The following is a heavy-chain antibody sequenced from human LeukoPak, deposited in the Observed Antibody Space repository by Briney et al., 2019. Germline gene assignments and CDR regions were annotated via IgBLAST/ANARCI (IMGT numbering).Heavy chain of an antibody. D-gene: IGHD6-19*01. J-gene: IGHJ4*02. Sequence: ASVKVSCKAPGYTFTGYHIHWVRQAPGQGLEWMGWINPNSGGANSAQKFLGRVSMTRDTSISAVYMDLTSLRSDDTAVYFCARDSGSSGWDPTSFLDYWGRGTLVTVSS. CDR1: GYTFTGYH. V-gene: IGHV1-2*02. CDR3: ARDSGSSGWDPTSFLDY. CDR2: INPNSGGA.